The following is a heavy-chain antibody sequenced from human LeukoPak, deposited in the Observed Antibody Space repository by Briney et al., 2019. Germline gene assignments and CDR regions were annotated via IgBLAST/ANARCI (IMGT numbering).Heavy chain of an antibody. V-gene: IGHV4-4*08. Sequence: SETLSLTCNVSGGSMSDFYWSWIRQPPGKGLEWIGYIYSSGVSNYDPSLKSRVTISLDTSKNEFSLSLSSVTAADTAVYYCARDFIAQSPIPAYWGQGTLVSVSS. CDR3: ARDFIAQSPIPAY. D-gene: IGHD6-13*01. CDR1: GGSMSDFY. J-gene: IGHJ4*02. CDR2: IYSSGVS.